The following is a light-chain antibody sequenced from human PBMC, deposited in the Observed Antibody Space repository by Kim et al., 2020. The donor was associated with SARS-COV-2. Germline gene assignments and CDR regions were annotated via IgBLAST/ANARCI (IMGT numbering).Light chain of an antibody. CDR2: DAS. CDR3: EQYESLPYT. CDR1: QDVRRS. J-gene: IGKJ2*01. V-gene: IGKV1-33*01. Sequence: DIQMTQSPSLLSASVGDRVTITCQASQDVRRSLGWYQQKPGKAPRLLIYDASNVETGVPSRFSGSGFGTDFTLSITNMQPEDIATYYCEQYESLPYTFGQGTKLEI.